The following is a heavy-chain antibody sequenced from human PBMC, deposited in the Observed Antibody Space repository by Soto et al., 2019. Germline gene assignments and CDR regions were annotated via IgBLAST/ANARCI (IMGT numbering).Heavy chain of an antibody. CDR2: IRSKANSYAT. V-gene: IGHV3-73*01. D-gene: IGHD2-2*01. CDR1: GFTFSGSA. Sequence: EVQLGESGGGLVQPGGSLKLSCAASGFTFSGSAMHWVRQASGKGLEWVGRIRSKANSYATAYAASVKGRFTISRDESKNTAYLQMNSLKTEDTAVYYCTTPCRYCSSSGHDYWGQGTLVTVSA. J-gene: IGHJ4*02. CDR3: TTPCRYCSSSGHDY.